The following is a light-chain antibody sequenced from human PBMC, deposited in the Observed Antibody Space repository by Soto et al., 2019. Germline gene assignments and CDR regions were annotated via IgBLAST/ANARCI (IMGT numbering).Light chain of an antibody. Sequence: EVVLTQSPGTLSLSPGDRATLSCRASQSVSSNYLAWYQQKPGQAPRLLVYAASSRATGIPDRFSGSGSGTHFTLTISRLEPEDFAFDYCQQYGNSPKTFGQRTKVKIK. CDR2: AAS. J-gene: IGKJ1*01. CDR1: QSVSSNY. V-gene: IGKV3-20*01. CDR3: QQYGNSPKT.